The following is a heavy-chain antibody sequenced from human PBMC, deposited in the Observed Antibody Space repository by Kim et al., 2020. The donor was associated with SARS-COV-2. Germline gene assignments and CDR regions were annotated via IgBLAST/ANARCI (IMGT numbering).Heavy chain of an antibody. J-gene: IGHJ4*02. CDR2: T. Sequence: TKNSPSLMSRVTVSADTSKNQFLLKQTAVTAADTAVYFCGRATEGQPFDDWGQGILVTVSS. V-gene: IGHV4-4*09. CDR3: GRATEGQPFDD.